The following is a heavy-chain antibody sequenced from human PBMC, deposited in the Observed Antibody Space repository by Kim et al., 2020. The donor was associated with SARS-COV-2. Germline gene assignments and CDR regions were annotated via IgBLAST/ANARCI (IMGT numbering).Heavy chain of an antibody. CDR3: ARESSGGYYMDV. V-gene: IGHV3-74*01. CDR1: GFTLSDYW. Sequence: GGSLRLSCAVSGFTLSDYWMHWVRQAPGKGLVWVSRITRDGSGTNYADSVKGRFTISSDNAKNTLYLQMNSLRVDDTAVYYCARESSGGYYMDVWGIGTTVTVSS. D-gene: IGHD3-22*01. CDR2: ITRDGSGT. J-gene: IGHJ6*03.